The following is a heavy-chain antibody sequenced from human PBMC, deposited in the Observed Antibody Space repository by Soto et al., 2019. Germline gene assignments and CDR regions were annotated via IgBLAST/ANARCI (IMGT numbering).Heavy chain of an antibody. CDR1: GGSISSYY. CDR2: IYTSGST. D-gene: IGHD3-22*01. Sequence: PSETLSLTCTVSGGSISSYYWSWIRQPAGKGLEWIGRIYTSGSTNYNPSLKSRVTMSVDTSKNQFSLKLSSVTAADTAVYYCAGETYYYDSSGYYNWFDPWGQGTLVTVS. CDR3: AGETYYYDSSGYYNWFDP. J-gene: IGHJ5*02. V-gene: IGHV4-4*07.